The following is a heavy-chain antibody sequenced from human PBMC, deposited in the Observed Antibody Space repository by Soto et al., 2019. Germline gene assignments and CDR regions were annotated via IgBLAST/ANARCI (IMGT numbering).Heavy chain of an antibody. V-gene: IGHV3-9*01. CDR1: GFTFDDYS. CDR3: VKDSESSGYLTHLDD. D-gene: IGHD3-22*01. Sequence: PXGALRLTCVASGFTFDDYSIHWVRQTPGKGLEWVSVLTWNGEVLGYADSVKGRFTISRDNAKNSLSLEMNSLRPEDTALYYCVKDSESSGYLTHLDDWGQGTLVTVSS. J-gene: IGHJ4*02. CDR2: LTWNGEVL.